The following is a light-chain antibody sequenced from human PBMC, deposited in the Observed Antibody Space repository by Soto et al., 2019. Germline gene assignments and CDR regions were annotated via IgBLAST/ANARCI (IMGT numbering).Light chain of an antibody. CDR1: SSDVGTYNL. J-gene: IGLJ1*01. V-gene: IGLV2-23*01. Sequence: QSFLTQPASVSGGPGQSITITCTGTSSDVGTYNLVSWYQHPPGNAPRLMIYEGFKRPSGVSNRFSGFKSGNTGSLTISGLQAEDEADFYCCSYAGGGIYVFGTGTKVTVL. CDR2: EGF. CDR3: CSYAGGGIYV.